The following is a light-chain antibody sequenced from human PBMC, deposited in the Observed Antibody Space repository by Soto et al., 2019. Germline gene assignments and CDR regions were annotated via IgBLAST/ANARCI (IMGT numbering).Light chain of an antibody. Sequence: QSVLTQPPSVSEAPRQRVTISCSGSSSNIGNNAVNWYQQLPGKAPKLLIYYDDLLPSGVSDRFSGSKSGTSASLAISGLQSEDEAVYSGAAGGDSLKGPLSGGGTKLTVL. CDR1: SSNIGNNA. CDR3: AAGGDSLKGPL. CDR2: YDD. J-gene: IGLJ2*01. V-gene: IGLV1-36*01.